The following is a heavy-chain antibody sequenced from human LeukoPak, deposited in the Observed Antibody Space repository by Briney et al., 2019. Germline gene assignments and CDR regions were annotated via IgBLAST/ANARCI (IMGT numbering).Heavy chain of an antibody. CDR1: GGSISSSSYY. CDR2: IYYSGST. Sequence: SETLSLTCTVSGGSISSSSYYWGWIRQPPGKGLEWIGSIYYSGSTYYNPSLKSRVTISVDTSKNQSSLKLSSVTAADTAVYYCVRRLVEIGLDYWGQGTLVTVSS. CDR3: VRRLVEIGLDY. D-gene: IGHD2-8*02. J-gene: IGHJ4*02. V-gene: IGHV4-39*01.